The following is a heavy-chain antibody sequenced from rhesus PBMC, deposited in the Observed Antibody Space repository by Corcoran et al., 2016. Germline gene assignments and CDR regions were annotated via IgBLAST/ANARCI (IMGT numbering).Heavy chain of an antibody. J-gene: IGHJ4*01. Sequence: QVQLQESGPGLVRPAETLSLTCGVSGASISSVSWWTWIRPPPGKGLEWMGNVGGNSGTTYYNPSLKSRATIAKDASQNQFSRKLTSVTAADTAVYFCARRYSSSWTWGQGVLVSVSS. D-gene: IGHD3-3*01. CDR3: ARRYSSSWT. CDR2: VGGNSGTT. V-gene: IGHV4-65*02. CDR1: GASISSVSW.